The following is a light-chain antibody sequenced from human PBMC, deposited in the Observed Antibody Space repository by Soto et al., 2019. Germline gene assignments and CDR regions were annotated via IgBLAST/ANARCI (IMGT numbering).Light chain of an antibody. CDR2: EVS. V-gene: IGLV2-14*01. Sequence: QSALTQPASVSGSPGQSITISCTGTSSDVGGYHYVSWYQQHPGKAPKLMIYEVSNRPSGVSNRFSGSKSGNTASLTISGLQAEDEADSFCSSYGSTSTRYVFGTGTKLTVL. J-gene: IGLJ1*01. CDR1: SSDVGGYHY. CDR3: SSYGSTSTRYV.